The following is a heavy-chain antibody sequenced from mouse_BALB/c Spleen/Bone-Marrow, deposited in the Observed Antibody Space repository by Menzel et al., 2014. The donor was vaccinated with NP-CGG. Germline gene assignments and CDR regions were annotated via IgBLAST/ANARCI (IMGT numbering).Heavy chain of an antibody. J-gene: IGHJ3*01. CDR1: GYTFTSYY. V-gene: IGHV1S81*02. D-gene: IGHD2-14*01. CDR2: INPSNGGT. Sequence: LQESGAELVKPGASVKLSCKASGYTFTSYYMYWVKQRPGQGLEWIGEINPSNGGTNFNEKFKSKPTLPLDKSSSTAYMQLSSLTSEDSAVYYCTRGGAYYRYTSFAYWGQGTLVTVSA. CDR3: TRGGAYYRYTSFAY.